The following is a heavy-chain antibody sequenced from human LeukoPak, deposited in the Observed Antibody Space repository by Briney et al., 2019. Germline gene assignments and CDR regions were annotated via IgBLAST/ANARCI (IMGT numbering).Heavy chain of an antibody. V-gene: IGHV6-1*01. CDR3: ARAKAAAGELDY. D-gene: IGHD6-13*01. CDR2: TYYRSKWYN. CDR1: GDSVSSNSAA. J-gene: IGHJ4*02. Sequence: SQTLSFTCAISGDSVSSNSAAWNWIRQSPSRGLEWLGRTYYRSKWYNDYAVSVKSRITINPDTSKDQFSLQLNSVTPEDTAVYYCARAKAAAGELDYWGQGTLVTVSS.